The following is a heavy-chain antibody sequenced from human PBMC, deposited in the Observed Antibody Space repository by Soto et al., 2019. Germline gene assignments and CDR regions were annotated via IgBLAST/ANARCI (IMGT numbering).Heavy chain of an antibody. D-gene: IGHD2-15*01. J-gene: IGHJ3*02. CDR3: ARSAPWVVDPLSAFDI. V-gene: IGHV5-10-1*01. Sequence: PGESLKTSCKGSGYSFTNYWISWVRQMPGKGVEWGGRIDPSDSYTNYSPSFQGHVPISADKSNSPASLQWSGLKASDTAMYYCARSAPWVVDPLSAFDIWGQGTMVTVSS. CDR2: IDPSDSYT. CDR1: GYSFTNYW.